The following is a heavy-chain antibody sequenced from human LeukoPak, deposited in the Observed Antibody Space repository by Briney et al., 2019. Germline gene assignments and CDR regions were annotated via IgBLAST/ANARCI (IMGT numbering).Heavy chain of an antibody. D-gene: IGHD3-3*01. J-gene: IGHJ4*02. Sequence: SETLSLTCTVSGYSISSGYYWGWIRQPPGKGLEWIGSIYHSGSTYYNPSLKSRVTISVDTSKNQFSLKQSSVTAADTAVYYCARDLLDFWSGYYRGGECDYWGQGTLVTVSS. CDR3: ARDLLDFWSGYYRGGECDY. V-gene: IGHV4-38-2*02. CDR2: IYHSGST. CDR1: GYSISSGYY.